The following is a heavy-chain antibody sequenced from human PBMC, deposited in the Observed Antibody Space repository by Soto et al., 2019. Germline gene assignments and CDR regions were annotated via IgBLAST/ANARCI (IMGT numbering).Heavy chain of an antibody. D-gene: IGHD3-9*01. Sequence: QVQLVQSGAEVKKPGASVKVSYKASGYTFTSYGISWVRQAPGQGLEWMGWISAYNGNTNYAQKLQGRVTMTTDTSTSTAYMELRSLRSDDTAVYYCARGRYDILTGYYNYYYGMDVWGQGTTVTVSS. V-gene: IGHV1-18*01. CDR1: GYTFTSYG. J-gene: IGHJ6*02. CDR3: ARGRYDILTGYYNYYYGMDV. CDR2: ISAYNGNT.